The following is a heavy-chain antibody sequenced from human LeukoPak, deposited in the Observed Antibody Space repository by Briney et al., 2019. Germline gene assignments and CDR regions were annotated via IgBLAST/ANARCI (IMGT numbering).Heavy chain of an antibody. CDR3: ASHYYDSSGYYGGPTDY. CDR2: INPNSGGT. V-gene: IGHV1-2*02. D-gene: IGHD3-22*01. Sequence: ASVKVSCKASGYTFTGYYMHWVRQAPGQGLEWMGWINPNSGGTNYAQKFQGRVTMTRDTSISTAYMELSRLRSDDTAVYYCASHYYDSSGYYGGPTDYWGQGTLVTVSS. CDR1: GYTFTGYY. J-gene: IGHJ4*02.